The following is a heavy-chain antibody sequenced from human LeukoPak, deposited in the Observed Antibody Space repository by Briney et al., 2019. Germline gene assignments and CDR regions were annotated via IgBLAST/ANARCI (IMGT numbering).Heavy chain of an antibody. D-gene: IGHD4-23*01. Sequence: GGSLRLSCAASGFTFSSYEMHWVRQAPGKGLEWVSYISSSDSTIYYADSVKGRFTISRDNAKNSLYLQMNSLRAEDTAVYYCARDYGGSSPFDYWGQGTLDTVSS. V-gene: IGHV3-48*03. CDR1: GFTFSSYE. J-gene: IGHJ4*02. CDR3: ARDYGGSSPFDY. CDR2: ISSSDSTI.